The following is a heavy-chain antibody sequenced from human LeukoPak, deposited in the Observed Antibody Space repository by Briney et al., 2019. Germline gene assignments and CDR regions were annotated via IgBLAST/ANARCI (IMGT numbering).Heavy chain of an antibody. D-gene: IGHD5-24*01. Sequence: PGGSLRLSCAASGFTFSDYAMHWVRQAPGRGLEWVSGISWNSGSIDYADSVKGRFTISRDNAKNSLYLQMDSLRAEDTALYYCAKDLRDGYNINYFDYWGQGTLVTVSS. J-gene: IGHJ4*02. V-gene: IGHV3-9*01. CDR2: ISWNSGSI. CDR1: GFTFSDYA. CDR3: AKDLRDGYNINYFDY.